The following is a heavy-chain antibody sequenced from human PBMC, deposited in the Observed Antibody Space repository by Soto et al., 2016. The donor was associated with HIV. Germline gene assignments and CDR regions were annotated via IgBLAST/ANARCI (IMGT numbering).Heavy chain of an antibody. V-gene: IGHV1-69*10. CDR3: ASLKYYYDSSGYYFDY. CDR1: GGTFSSYA. Sequence: QVQLVQSGAEVKKPGSSVKVSCKASGGTFSSYAISWVRQAPGQGLEWMGGIIPILGIANYAQKFQGRVTITADKSTSTAYMELSSLRSEDTAVYYCASLKYYYDSSGYYFDYWGQGTLVTVSS. D-gene: IGHD3-22*01. J-gene: IGHJ4*02. CDR2: IIPILGIA.